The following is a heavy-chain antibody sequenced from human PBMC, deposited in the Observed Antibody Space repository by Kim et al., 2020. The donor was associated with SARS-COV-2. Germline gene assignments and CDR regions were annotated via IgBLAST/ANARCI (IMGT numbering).Heavy chain of an antibody. V-gene: IGHV3-48*03. CDR1: GFTFSSYE. CDR2: ISSSGSTI. Sequence: GGSLRLSCAASGFTFSSYEMNWVRQAPGKGLEWVSYISSSGSTIYYADSVKGRFTISRDNAKNSLYLQMNSLRAEDTAVYYCARDTKGRSPADDYGDYGPFWGIGGIDYWGQGTLVTVSS. J-gene: IGHJ4*02. D-gene: IGHD4-17*01. CDR3: ARDTKGRSPADDYGDYGPFWGIGGIDY.